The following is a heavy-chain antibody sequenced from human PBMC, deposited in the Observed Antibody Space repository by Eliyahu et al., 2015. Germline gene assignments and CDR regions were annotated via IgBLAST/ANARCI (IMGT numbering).Heavy chain of an antibody. CDR1: GDSISSSSSY. V-gene: IGHV4-39*01. J-gene: IGHJ4*02. D-gene: IGHD2-21*01. CDR2: MLSSGNT. CDR3: ARHPPYIPFGY. Sequence: QLQESGPRLVKPSETLSLTCTVSGDSISSSSSYXGWIRQPPGKGLEWIGSMLSSGNTYYNPSLKSRVTISVDTPKNQFSLRVSSGTAADTAVYYCARHPPYIPFGYWGQGTLVTVSS.